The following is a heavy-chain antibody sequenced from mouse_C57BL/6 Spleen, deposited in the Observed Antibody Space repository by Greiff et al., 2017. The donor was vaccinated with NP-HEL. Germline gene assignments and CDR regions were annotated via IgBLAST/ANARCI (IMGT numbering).Heavy chain of an antibody. J-gene: IGHJ2*01. CDR2: IYPGSGNT. CDR1: GYTFTDYY. V-gene: IGHV1-76*01. D-gene: IGHD1-1*01. CDR3: ARKTYYGSSEDFDY. Sequence: QVQLQQSGAELVRPGASVKLSCKASGYTFTDYYINWVKQRPGQGLEWIARIYPGSGNTYYNEKFKGKATLTAEKSSSTAYMQLSSLTSEDSAVYFCARKTYYGSSEDFDYWGQGTTLTVSS.